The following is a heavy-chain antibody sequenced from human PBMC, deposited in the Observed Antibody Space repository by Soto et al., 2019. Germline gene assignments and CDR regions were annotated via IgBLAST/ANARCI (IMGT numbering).Heavy chain of an antibody. CDR2: IYYSGST. CDR1: GGSISSSSYY. Sequence: QLQLQESGPGLVKPSETLSLTCTVSGGSISSSSYYWGWIRQPPGKGLEWIGSIYYSGSTYYNPSLKSRVTISVDTSKNQFSLKLSSVTAADTAVYYCARHGPIGSIVVVVAATGFDPFDYWGQGTLVTVSS. V-gene: IGHV4-39*01. CDR3: ARHGPIGSIVVVVAATGFDPFDY. D-gene: IGHD2-15*01. J-gene: IGHJ4*02.